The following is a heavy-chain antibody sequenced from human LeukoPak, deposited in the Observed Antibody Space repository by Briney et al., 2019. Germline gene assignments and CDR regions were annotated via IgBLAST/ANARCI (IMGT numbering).Heavy chain of an antibody. CDR2: ISSSGSTI. J-gene: IGHJ4*02. Sequence: KTGGFLRLSCAASGFTFSDYYMSWIRQAPGKGLEWVSYISSSGSTIYYADSVKGRFTISRDNAKNTLYLQMNSLRAEDTAVYYCARDSEITFGGVIVGFDYWGQGTLVTVSS. CDR1: GFTFSDYY. D-gene: IGHD3-16*02. CDR3: ARDSEITFGGVIVGFDY. V-gene: IGHV3-11*04.